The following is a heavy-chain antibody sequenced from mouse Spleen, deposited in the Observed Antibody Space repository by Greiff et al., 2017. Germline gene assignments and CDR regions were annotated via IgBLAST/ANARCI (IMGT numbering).Heavy chain of an antibody. J-gene: IGHJ4*01. Sequence: VQLQQSGAELVRPGASVTLSCKASGYTFTDYEMHWVKQTPVHGLEWIGAIDPETGGTAYNQKFKGKAILTADKSSSTAYMELRSLTSEDSAVYYCTRSGDGYHPYYAMDYWGQGTSVTVSS. CDR3: TRSGDGYHPYYAMDY. CDR2: IDPETGGT. D-gene: IGHD2-3*01. CDR1: GYTFTDYE. V-gene: IGHV1-15*01.